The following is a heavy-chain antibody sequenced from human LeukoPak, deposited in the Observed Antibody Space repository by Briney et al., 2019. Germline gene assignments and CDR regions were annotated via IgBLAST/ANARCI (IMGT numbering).Heavy chain of an antibody. Sequence: SETLSLTCTVSGGSISSYYWSWIRQPPGKGLEWIGYIYYSGSTYYNPSLKSRVTISVDTSKNQFSLKLSSVTAADTAVYYCASPRSTSWGWFDPWGQGTLVTVSS. CDR1: GGSISSYY. J-gene: IGHJ5*02. CDR3: ASPRSTSWGWFDP. D-gene: IGHD2-2*01. CDR2: IYYSGST. V-gene: IGHV4-59*08.